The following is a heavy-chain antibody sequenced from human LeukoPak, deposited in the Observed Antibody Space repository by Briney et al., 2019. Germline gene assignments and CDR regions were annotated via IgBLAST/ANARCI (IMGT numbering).Heavy chain of an antibody. CDR1: GGSISSGGYY. CDR2: IYYSGST. J-gene: IGHJ6*02. V-gene: IGHV4-31*03. Sequence: KPSETLSLTCTVSGGSISSGGYYWSWIRQHPGKGLEWIGYIYYSGSTYYNPSLKSRVTISVDTSKNQFSLKLSSVTAADTAVYYCARGFGSLWFGELWPYYYGMDVWGQGTTVTVSS. D-gene: IGHD3-10*01. CDR3: ARGFGSLWFGELWPYYYGMDV.